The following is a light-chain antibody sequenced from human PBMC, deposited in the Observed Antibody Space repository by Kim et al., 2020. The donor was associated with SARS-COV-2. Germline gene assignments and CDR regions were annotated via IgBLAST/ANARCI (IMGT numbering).Light chain of an antibody. CDR3: MQGLQTTFT. CDR1: QSLLHSNGYIH. Sequence: DIVMTQSPLSLPVTPGEPASISCRSSQSLLHSNGYIHLDWYLQRPGQSLQLLIYLGSNRASGVPDRFRGSGSGTDFTLKMSRVEAEDFGVFYCMQGLQTTFTFGPGTKVDIK. V-gene: IGKV2-28*01. J-gene: IGKJ3*01. CDR2: LGS.